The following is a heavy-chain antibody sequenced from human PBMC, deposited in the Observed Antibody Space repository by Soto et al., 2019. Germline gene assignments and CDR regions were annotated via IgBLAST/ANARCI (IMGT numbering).Heavy chain of an antibody. CDR1: GVSISSGNW. CDR3: ARLVYDTRLNYMYFDF. V-gene: IGHV4-4*02. J-gene: IGHJ4*02. CDR2: IFHDGTA. D-gene: IGHD3-10*01. Sequence: SETLSLTCAVSGVSISSGNWWTWVRQSPQRGLEYIGEIFHDGTANYYPSFERRVAISVDTSKNQFSLKLTSVTAADTAIYFCARLVYDTRLNYMYFDFWGQGTLVPVYS.